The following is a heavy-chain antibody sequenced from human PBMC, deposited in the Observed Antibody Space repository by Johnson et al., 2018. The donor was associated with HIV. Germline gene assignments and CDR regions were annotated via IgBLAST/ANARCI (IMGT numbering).Heavy chain of an antibody. D-gene: IGHD3-22*01. V-gene: IGHV3-30*03. CDR1: GFTFSSYG. CDR3: ARTSTPYDTHVGPFDI. CDR2: ISYDGSNT. J-gene: IGHJ3*02. Sequence: QVQLVESGGGVVQPGRSLRLSCAASGFTFSSYGIHWVRQAPGKGLEWVALISYDGSNTYYADSVRGRFTLSRDNSKNTVYLQMNSLRAEDTAVYYCARTSTPYDTHVGPFDIWGQGTMVTVSS.